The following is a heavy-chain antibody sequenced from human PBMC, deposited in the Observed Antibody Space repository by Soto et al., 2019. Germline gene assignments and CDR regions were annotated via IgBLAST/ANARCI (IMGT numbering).Heavy chain of an antibody. D-gene: IGHD3-22*01. CDR1: GGSVSSTNHY. V-gene: IGHV4-39*01. CDR3: ARHGYYYDSTGYYYFL. CDR2: VYYSGMT. J-gene: IGHJ1*01. Sequence: QLQLQESGPGLVKPSETLSLACSVSGGSVSSTNHYWGWIRQPPGKGLEWIGDVYYSGMTRYNPSLKSRVTISVDTSQNQFSLRLNSVTAADTAIYYCARHGYYYDSTGYYYFLWGQGTLVTVSS.